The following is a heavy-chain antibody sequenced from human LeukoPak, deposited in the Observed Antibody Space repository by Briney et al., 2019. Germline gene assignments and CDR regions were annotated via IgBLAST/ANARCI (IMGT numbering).Heavy chain of an antibody. CDR3: ARDGPYIPDEFMGDTSSLDY. CDR1: GFIFSSYS. J-gene: IGHJ4*02. CDR2: ISNSSNYI. V-gene: IGHV3-21*01. Sequence: GGSLRLSCAASGFIFSSYSMSWVRQAPGKGLEWVSSISNSSNYIYYADSVKGRFTISRDNAKNSLYLQMNSLRAEDTAVYYCARDGPYIPDEFMGDTSSLDYWGQGTLVTVSS. D-gene: IGHD2-21*02.